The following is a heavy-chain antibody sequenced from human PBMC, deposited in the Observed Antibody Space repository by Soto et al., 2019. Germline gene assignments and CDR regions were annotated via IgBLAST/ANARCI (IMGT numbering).Heavy chain of an antibody. D-gene: IGHD7-27*01. V-gene: IGHV3-15*01. J-gene: IGHJ3*02. CDR3: TSFLPRSLGMSPNDAIDI. Sequence: GGSLRLSCAASGFTFSNAWMSWVRQAPGKGLEWVGRIKSKTDGGTTDYGAPVKGRFTISRDDAKNTLYLQMNSLKTEETAVYYCTSFLPRSLGMSPNDAIDIWGHATVVTVS. CDR2: IKSKTDGGTT. CDR1: GFTFSNAW.